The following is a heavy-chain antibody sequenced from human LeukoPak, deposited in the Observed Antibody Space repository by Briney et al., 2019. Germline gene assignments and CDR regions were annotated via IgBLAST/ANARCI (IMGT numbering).Heavy chain of an antibody. Sequence: GSLGLSCAASGLTFSTFAMSWVRQAPGKGLGWVSAINYSGGSTDYADSVKGRFTMSRDNSRNTVYLQMNSLRAEDTAVYYCAKRSRDSSGSYYLDYWGQGTLDTVSS. CDR3: AKRSRDSSGSYYLDY. D-gene: IGHD3-10*01. CDR2: INYSGGST. J-gene: IGHJ4*02. V-gene: IGHV3-23*01. CDR1: GLTFSTFA.